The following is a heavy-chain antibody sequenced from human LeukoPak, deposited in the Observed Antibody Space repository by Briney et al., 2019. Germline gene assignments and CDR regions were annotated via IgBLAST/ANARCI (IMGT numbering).Heavy chain of an antibody. Sequence: GGSLRLSCAASRFTFSGYGMHWVRQAPGQGLEWVAFIRYDGSNKYYADSVKGRFTISRDNSKNTLYLQMNSLRAEDTAVYYCAKDLFSLGPSYLTTGTLDYWGQGTLVTVSS. V-gene: IGHV3-30*02. CDR1: RFTFSGYG. J-gene: IGHJ4*02. CDR2: IRYDGSNK. D-gene: IGHD4-17*01. CDR3: AKDLFSLGPSYLTTGTLDY.